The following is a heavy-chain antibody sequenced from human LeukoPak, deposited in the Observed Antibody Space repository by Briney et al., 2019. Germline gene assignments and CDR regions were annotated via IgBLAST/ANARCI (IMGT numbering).Heavy chain of an antibody. J-gene: IGHJ4*02. D-gene: IGHD2-15*01. CDR2: IYYSGST. CDR1: GGSISSGDYY. CDR3: ARDLRSGRAFDY. V-gene: IGHV4-30-4*08. Sequence: SETLSLTCTVSGGSISSGDYYWSWIRQPPGKGLEWIGYIYYSGSTYYNPSLKSRVTMSVDTSKNQFSLKLSSVTAADTAVYYCARDLRSGRAFDYWGQGTLVTVSS.